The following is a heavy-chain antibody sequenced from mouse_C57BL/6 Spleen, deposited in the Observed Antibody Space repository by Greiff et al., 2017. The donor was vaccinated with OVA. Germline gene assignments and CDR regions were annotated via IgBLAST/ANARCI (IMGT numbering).Heavy chain of an antibody. CDR2: IWTGGST. CDR3: AATGTYAMDY. J-gene: IGHJ4*01. D-gene: IGHD4-1*02. Sequence: VKVEESGPGLVAPSQSLSITCTVSGFSLTSYAISWVRQPPGKGLEWLGVIWTGGSTNYNSALKSRLSISKDNSKSQVFLKMNSLQTDDTARYYCAATGTYAMDYWGQGTSVTVSS. V-gene: IGHV2-9-1*01. CDR1: GFSLTSYA.